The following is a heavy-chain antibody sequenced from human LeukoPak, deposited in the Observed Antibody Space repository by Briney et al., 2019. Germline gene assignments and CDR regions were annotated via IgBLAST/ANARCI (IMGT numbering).Heavy chain of an antibody. CDR2: IYYSGST. CDR3: ASRPATTFSENWFDP. D-gene: IGHD2/OR15-2a*01. CDR1: GGSLSSGGYY. Sequence: SETLSLTCTVSGGSLSSGGYYWRWIRQHPGKGLEWLGYIYYSGSTYYNPSLKSRVTISVDTSKNQFSLKLSSVTAADTAVYYCASRPATTFSENWFDPWGQGTLVTVSS. V-gene: IGHV4-31*03. J-gene: IGHJ5*02.